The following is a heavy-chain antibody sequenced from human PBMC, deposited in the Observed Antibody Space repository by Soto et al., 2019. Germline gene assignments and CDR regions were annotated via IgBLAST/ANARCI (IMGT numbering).Heavy chain of an antibody. CDR3: ARDGCSSTSCSQYYYYMDV. V-gene: IGHV3-21*01. J-gene: IGHJ6*03. CDR1: GFTFSSYS. CDR2: ISSSSSYI. Sequence: GGPLRLCCAASGFTFSSYSMNWVRKAPGKGLEWVSSISSSSSYIYYADSVKGRFTISRDNAKNSLYLQMNSLRAEDTAVYYCARDGCSSTSCSQYYYYMDVWGKGTTVTVSS. D-gene: IGHD2-2*01.